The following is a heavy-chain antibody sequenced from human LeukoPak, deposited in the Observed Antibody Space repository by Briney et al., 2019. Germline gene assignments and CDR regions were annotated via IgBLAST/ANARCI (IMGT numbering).Heavy chain of an antibody. V-gene: IGHV4-4*09. J-gene: IGHJ6*03. CDR2: IYTSGST. D-gene: IGHD3-3*01. Sequence: SETLSLTCTVSGGSISSYYWSWIRQPPGKGLEWIGYIYTSGSTNYNPSLKSRVTISVDTSKNQFSLKLSSVTAADTAVYYWARTYYDFWSGNYYYYMDVWGKGTTVTVSS. CDR1: GGSISSYY. CDR3: ARTYYDFWSGNYYYYMDV.